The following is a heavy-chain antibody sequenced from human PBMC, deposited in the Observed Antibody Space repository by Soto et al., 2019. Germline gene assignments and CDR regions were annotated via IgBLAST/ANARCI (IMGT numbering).Heavy chain of an antibody. V-gene: IGHV4-4*07. Sequence: PSETPSLTCSVSGGSISKFYWSWIRKTAGKGLEWMGRVYATGTTDYNPSLRSRVAMSVDISKKTFSLRLTSVTAADTGVYYCVRDGSKTLRDWFDPWGQGKLVTVSS. CDR3: VRDGSKTLRDWFDP. D-gene: IGHD4-17*01. CDR2: VYATGTT. J-gene: IGHJ5*02. CDR1: GGSISKFY.